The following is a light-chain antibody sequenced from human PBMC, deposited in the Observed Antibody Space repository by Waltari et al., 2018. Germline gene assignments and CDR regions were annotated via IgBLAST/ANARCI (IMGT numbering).Light chain of an antibody. CDR2: KAS. CDR3: QQYHSLPFT. J-gene: IGKJ3*01. CDR1: QRINTW. Sequence: DIQMTQSSSTLSASVGDRVTITCRASQRINTWLAWYQQKPGKAPKVLIYKASNLESGVPSKFSGRGSGTEFTLTISSLQPDDFAIYYCQQYHSLPFTFGPGTKVDVK. V-gene: IGKV1-5*03.